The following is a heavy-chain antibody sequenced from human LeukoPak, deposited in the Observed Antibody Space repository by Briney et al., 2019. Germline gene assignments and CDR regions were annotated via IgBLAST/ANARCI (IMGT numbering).Heavy chain of an antibody. CDR2: TYYRSKWYN. V-gene: IGHV6-1*01. Sequence: SQTLSLTCAIYGDSVSSNSAAWNWIRQSPSRGLEWLGRTYYRSKWYNDYAVSVKSRITINPDTSKNQFSLQLNSVTPEDTAVYYCAREIGVVVAATLAYFDYWGQGTLVTVSS. CDR1: GDSVSSNSAA. J-gene: IGHJ4*02. CDR3: AREIGVVVAATLAYFDY. D-gene: IGHD2-15*01.